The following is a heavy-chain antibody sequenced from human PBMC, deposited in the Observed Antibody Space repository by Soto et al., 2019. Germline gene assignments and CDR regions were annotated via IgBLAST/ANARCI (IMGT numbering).Heavy chain of an antibody. CDR1: EFTLSTFG. Sequence: PGGSLRPSGEPSEFTLSTFGLHWVRQAPGKGREWVPVIWYDGSNKYYADSVKGRFTISRDNSKNTLYLQMNSLRAEDTAVYYCARDLGCSGGSCYSGYYYYGMDVWGQGTTVTVSS. V-gene: IGHV3-33*01. CDR3: ARDLGCSGGSCYSGYYYYGMDV. J-gene: IGHJ6*02. CDR2: IWYDGSNK. D-gene: IGHD2-15*01.